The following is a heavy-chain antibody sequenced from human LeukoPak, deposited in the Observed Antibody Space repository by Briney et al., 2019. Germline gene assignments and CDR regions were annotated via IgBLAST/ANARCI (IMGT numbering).Heavy chain of an antibody. D-gene: IGHD3-22*01. CDR3: AREGPYDSSGYYIKFFDY. CDR1: GFTFSNAW. J-gene: IGHJ4*02. V-gene: IGHV3-15*01. Sequence: GGSLRLSCAASGFTFSNAWMSWVRQAPGKGLEWVGRIKSKTDGGTTDYAAPVKGRFTISRDDSKNTLYLQMNSLRAEDTAVYYCAREGPYDSSGYYIKFFDYWGQGTLVTVSS. CDR2: IKSKTDGGTT.